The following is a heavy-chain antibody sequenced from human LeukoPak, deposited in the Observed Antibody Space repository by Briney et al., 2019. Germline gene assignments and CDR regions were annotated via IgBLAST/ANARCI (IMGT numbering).Heavy chain of an antibody. J-gene: IGHJ4*02. D-gene: IGHD5-24*01. CDR1: GFTFSSYA. CDR3: ARDTVGEMATILVY. CDR2: ISYDGSNK. V-gene: IGHV3-30*01. Sequence: GGSLRLSCAASGFTFSSYAMHWVRQAPGKGLEWVAVISYDGSNKYYADSVKGRFTISGDNSKNTLYLQMNSLRAEDTAVYYCARDTVGEMATILVYWGQGTLVTVSS.